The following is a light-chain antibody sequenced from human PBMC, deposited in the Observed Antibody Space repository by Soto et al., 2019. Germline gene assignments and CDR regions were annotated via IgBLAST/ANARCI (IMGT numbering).Light chain of an antibody. J-gene: IGKJ1*01. CDR1: QNIRSY. V-gene: IGKV1-39*01. CDR2: AAS. CDR3: QQSDGAPRT. Sequence: DIQMTQSPSSLSASVGDRVTITCRASQNIRSYLNWYQQKPGKAPKLLIYAASSLQSGVPSRFSGSGSGTDFTLTISSLQPEDVAGYFCQQSDGAPRTFGQGNTGELK.